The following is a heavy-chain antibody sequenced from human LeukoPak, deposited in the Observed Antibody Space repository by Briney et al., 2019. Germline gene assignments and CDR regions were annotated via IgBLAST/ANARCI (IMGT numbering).Heavy chain of an antibody. J-gene: IGHJ2*01. CDR2: IIPIFGTA. CDR1: GGTFSSYA. CDR3: ATASSNIVLMVYRYFDL. V-gene: IGHV1-69*05. D-gene: IGHD2-8*01. Sequence: GASVKVSCKASGGTFSSYAISWVRQAPGQGLEWMGRIIPIFGTANYAQKFQGRVTITTDESTSTAYMELSSLRSEDTAVYYCATASSNIVLMVYRYFDLWGRGTLFTVSS.